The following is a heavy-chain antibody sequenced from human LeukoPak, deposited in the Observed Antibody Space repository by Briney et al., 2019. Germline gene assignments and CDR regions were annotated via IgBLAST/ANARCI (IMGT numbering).Heavy chain of an antibody. CDR1: GGSISSSSYY. J-gene: IGHJ4*02. D-gene: IGHD4-23*01. V-gene: IGHV4-39*01. Sequence: PSETLSLTCTVSGGSISSSSYYWGWIRQPPGKGLEWIGSIYYSGSTYYNPSLKSRVTISVDTSKNQFSLKLSSVTAADTAVYYCARHLVTSFDFDYWGQGTLVTVSS. CDR3: ARHLVTSFDFDY. CDR2: IYYSGST.